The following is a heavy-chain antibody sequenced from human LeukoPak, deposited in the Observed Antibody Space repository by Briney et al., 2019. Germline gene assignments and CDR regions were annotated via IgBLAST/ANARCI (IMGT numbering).Heavy chain of an antibody. Sequence: ASVKVSCKASGYTFTSYGISWVRQAPGQGLEWMGWISAYNGNTNYAQKLQGRVTMTTDTSTSTAYMELRSPRSDDTAVYYCARDKSPEQWLVTPDGRVNDAFDIWGQGTMVTVSS. CDR2: ISAYNGNT. J-gene: IGHJ3*02. CDR1: GYTFTSYG. CDR3: ARDKSPEQWLVTPDGRVNDAFDI. D-gene: IGHD6-19*01. V-gene: IGHV1-18*01.